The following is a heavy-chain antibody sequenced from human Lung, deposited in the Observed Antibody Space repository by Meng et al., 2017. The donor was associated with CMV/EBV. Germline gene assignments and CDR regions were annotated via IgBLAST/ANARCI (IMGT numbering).Heavy chain of an antibody. Sequence: ASVXVSCQASGYSFTDFDYYIQWVRRAPGQGLEWLGRINPNRGGTNYEQHFRGRVSMTRDTSLNTAYMELSSLRSGDTALYYGARDGTVPGPNYYYYNGRDVWXQGTXVTVSS. J-gene: IGHJ6*02. CDR2: INPNRGGT. V-gene: IGHV1-2*06. CDR1: GYSFTDFDYY. CDR3: ARDGTVPGPNYYYYNGRDV. D-gene: IGHD1/OR15-1a*01.